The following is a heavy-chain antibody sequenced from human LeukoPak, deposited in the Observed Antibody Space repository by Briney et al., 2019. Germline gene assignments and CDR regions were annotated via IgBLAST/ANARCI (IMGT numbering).Heavy chain of an antibody. V-gene: IGHV4-59*01. Sequence: PSETLSLTCTVSGGSISSYYWSWIRQPPGKGLEWIGYIYYSGSTNYNPSLKSRVTISVDTSKNQFSLKLSSVTAADTAMYYCARVRDHGSAFDIWGQGTMVTVSS. J-gene: IGHJ3*02. CDR2: IYYSGST. D-gene: IGHD1-26*01. CDR1: GGSISSYY. CDR3: ARVRDHGSAFDI.